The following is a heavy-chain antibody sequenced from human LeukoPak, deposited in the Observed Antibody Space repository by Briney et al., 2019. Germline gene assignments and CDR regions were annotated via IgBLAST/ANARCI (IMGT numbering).Heavy chain of an antibody. CDR1: GFTFSSYA. CDR3: AKDRRGQWLVGYFDY. V-gene: IGHV3-23*01. Sequence: GGSLRLSCAASGFTFSSYAMTWVRQAPGKGLEWVSAISGSSGSTYYADSVKGRFTISRDNSKNTLYLQMNSLRAEDTAVYYCAKDRRGQWLVGYFDYWGQGTLVTVSS. J-gene: IGHJ4*02. CDR2: ISGSSGST. D-gene: IGHD6-19*01.